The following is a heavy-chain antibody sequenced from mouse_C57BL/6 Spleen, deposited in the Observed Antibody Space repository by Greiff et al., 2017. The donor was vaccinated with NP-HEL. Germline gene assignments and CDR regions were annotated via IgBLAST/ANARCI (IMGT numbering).Heavy chain of an antibody. CDR1: GYTFTSYW. CDR3: ATGGDGSLYYFDY. J-gene: IGHJ2*01. CDR2: IHPNSGST. Sequence: QVQLRQPGAELVKPGASVKLSCKASGYTFTSYWMHWVKQRPGQGLEWIGMIHPNSGSTNYNEKFKSKATLTVDKSSSTAYMQLSSLTSEDSAVYYCATGGDGSLYYFDYWGQGTTLTVSS. D-gene: IGHD2-3*01. V-gene: IGHV1-64*01.